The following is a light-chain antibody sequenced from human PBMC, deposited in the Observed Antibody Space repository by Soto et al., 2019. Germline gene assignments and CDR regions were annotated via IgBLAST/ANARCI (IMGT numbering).Light chain of an antibody. V-gene: IGKV3-20*01. Sequence: IVLTQSPGTLSLSPGERATLSCRASQSVSSNYIAWYQQKLGQAPRLLIYGASSRATGIPDRFSGSGSGTDFTRTISRLEPEDFAVYFCQQYGRSPPFTFGQGTKVEIK. CDR3: QQYGRSPPFT. CDR2: GAS. CDR1: QSVSSNY. J-gene: IGKJ2*01.